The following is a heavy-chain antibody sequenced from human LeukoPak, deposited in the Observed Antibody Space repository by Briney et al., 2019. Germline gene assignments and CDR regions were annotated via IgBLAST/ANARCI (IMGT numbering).Heavy chain of an antibody. V-gene: IGHV3-23*01. CDR1: GFTFSSYA. CDR3: AKYGSGTYYNGLH. D-gene: IGHD3-10*01. Sequence: GGSLRVSCAASGFTFSSYAMTWVRQAPGKGLQWVSTISVSGENTYYADSVKGRFTISRDISKSTLYLQMNSLRDEDTTLYYCAKYGSGTYYNGLHWGQGTLVTVSS. CDR2: ISVSGENT. J-gene: IGHJ4*02.